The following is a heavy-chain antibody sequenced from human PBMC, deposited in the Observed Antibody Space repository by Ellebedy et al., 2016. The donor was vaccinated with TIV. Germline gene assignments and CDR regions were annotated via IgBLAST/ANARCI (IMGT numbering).Heavy chain of an antibody. CDR3: ASPGDQRTLDY. V-gene: IGHV4-30-2*01. J-gene: IGHJ4*02. Sequence: SETLSLXXAVSGGSISSGGYSWSWIRQPPGKGLEWIGYIYHSGSTYYNPSLKSRVTISVDRSKNQFSLKLSSVTAADTAVYYCASPGDQRTLDYWGQGTLVTVSS. D-gene: IGHD3-10*01. CDR2: IYHSGST. CDR1: GGSISSGGYS.